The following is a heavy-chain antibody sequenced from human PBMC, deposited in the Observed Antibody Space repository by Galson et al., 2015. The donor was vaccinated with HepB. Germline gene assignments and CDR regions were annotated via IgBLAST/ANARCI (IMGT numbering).Heavy chain of an antibody. CDR3: AKDLLGSDSGKYGYLDY. V-gene: IGHV3-23*01. Sequence: SLRLSCAASGFTFSRSAMSWARQAPGKGLEWVSEITGSGGETYYTDSVKGRFTISRDNSKNTLYLQMNSLRAEDTAVYYCAKDLLGSDSGKYGYLDYWGQGTLVTVSS. CDR2: ITGSGGET. D-gene: IGHD1-26*01. CDR1: GFTFSRSA. J-gene: IGHJ4*02.